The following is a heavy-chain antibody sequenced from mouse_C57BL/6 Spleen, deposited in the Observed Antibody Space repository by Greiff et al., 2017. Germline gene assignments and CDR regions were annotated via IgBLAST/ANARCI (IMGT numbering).Heavy chain of an antibody. CDR3: ARVSYDYDGNDYAMDY. V-gene: IGHV1-81*01. D-gene: IGHD2-4*01. CDR2: IYPRSGNT. Sequence: QVQLKQSGAELARPGASVKLSCKASGYTFTSYGISWVKQRTGQGLEWIGEIYPRSGNTYYNEKFKGKATLTADKSSSTAYMELRSLTSEDSAVYFCARVSYDYDGNDYAMDYWGQGTSVTVSS. CDR1: GYTFTSYG. J-gene: IGHJ4*01.